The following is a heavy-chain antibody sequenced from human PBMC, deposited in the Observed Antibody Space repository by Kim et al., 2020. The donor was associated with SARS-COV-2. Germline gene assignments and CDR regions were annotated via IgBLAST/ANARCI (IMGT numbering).Heavy chain of an antibody. J-gene: IGHJ4*02. CDR1: GIAFSNYW. V-gene: IGHV3-74*01. CDR3: ARSSYPYYFDY. Sequence: GGSLRLSCAASGIAFSNYWMHWVRQAPGEGLVWVSRIYGDGGGAIYADSVKGRFTISRDNAKSTLYLQMNSLRAEDTAVYYCARSSYPYYFDYWGQG. D-gene: IGHD3-16*02. CDR2: IYGDGGGA.